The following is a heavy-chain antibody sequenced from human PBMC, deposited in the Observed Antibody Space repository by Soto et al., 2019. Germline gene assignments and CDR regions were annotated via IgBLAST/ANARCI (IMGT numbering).Heavy chain of an antibody. V-gene: IGHV1-18*01. CDR1: GYTFTSYG. Sequence: ASVKVSCKASGYTFTSYGISWVRQAPGQGLEWMGWISANNGNTNYAQKLQGRVTMTTNTSTSTAYMELSSLRSEDTAVYYCARGQYSYYYYMDVWGKGTTVTVSS. CDR2: ISANNGNT. J-gene: IGHJ6*03. D-gene: IGHD5-18*01. CDR3: ARGQYSYYYYMDV.